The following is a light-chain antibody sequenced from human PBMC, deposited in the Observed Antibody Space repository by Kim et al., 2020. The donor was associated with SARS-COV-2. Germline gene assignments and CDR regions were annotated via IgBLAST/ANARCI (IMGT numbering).Light chain of an antibody. CDR1: NIGSKS. V-gene: IGLV3-21*04. CDR3: QLWDSSSDHVV. CDR2: YDS. J-gene: IGLJ2*01. Sequence: APGQTARITCGGDNIGSKSVHWYQQKPGQAPVLVIYYDSDRPSGIPERFFGSNSRNTATLTISRVEAGDEADYCCQLWDSSSDHVVFGGGTQLTVL.